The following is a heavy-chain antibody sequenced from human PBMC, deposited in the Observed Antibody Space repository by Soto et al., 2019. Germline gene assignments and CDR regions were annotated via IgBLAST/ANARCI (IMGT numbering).Heavy chain of an antibody. D-gene: IGHD6-19*01. J-gene: IGHJ4*02. V-gene: IGHV1-69*12. CDR1: GGTFSSYA. CDR3: GRHVHSSGYYLGFDY. Sequence: QVQLVQSGAEVKKPGSSVKVSCKASGGTFSSYAISWVRQAPGQGLECMGGIIPIFATANYAQKFQGRVTXXADESTSSAYMGLRSLGSEDAAVYCCGRHVHSSGYYLGFDYWGQGTLVDVS. CDR2: IIPIFATA.